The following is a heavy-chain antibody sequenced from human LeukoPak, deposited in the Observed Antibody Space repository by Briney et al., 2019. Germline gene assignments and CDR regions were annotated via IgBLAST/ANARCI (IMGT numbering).Heavy chain of an antibody. CDR3: ARDELGDSSGTDY. V-gene: IGHV3-23*01. CDR1: GFTFSSYA. J-gene: IGHJ4*02. CDR2: ISGSGGST. Sequence: PGGSLRLSCAASGFTFSSYAMSWVRQAPGKGLEWVSAISGSGGSTYYADSVKGRFTISRDNSKNTLYLQMNSLRAEDTAVYYCARDELGDSSGTDYWGQGTLVTVSS. D-gene: IGHD3-22*01.